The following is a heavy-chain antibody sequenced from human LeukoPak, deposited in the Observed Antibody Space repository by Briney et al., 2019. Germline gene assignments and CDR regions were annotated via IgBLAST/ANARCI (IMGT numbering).Heavy chain of an antibody. D-gene: IGHD6-13*01. CDR1: GYTFTGYY. V-gene: IGHV1-2*06. CDR3: AREKLVAAAGTWLVKDY. J-gene: IGHJ4*02. CDR2: INPNSGGT. Sequence: GASVKVSCKASGYTFTGYYMHWVRQAPGQGLEWMGRINPNSGGTNYAQKFQGRVTMTRGTSISTAYMELSRLRSDDTAVYYCAREKLVAAAGTWLVKDYWGQGTLVTVSS.